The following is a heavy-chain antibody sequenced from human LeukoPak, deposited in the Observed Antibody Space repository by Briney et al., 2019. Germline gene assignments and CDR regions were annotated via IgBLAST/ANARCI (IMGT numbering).Heavy chain of an antibody. D-gene: IGHD6-13*01. CDR2: IKQDGSEK. V-gene: IGHV3-7*01. CDR3: AREYSSSWHDAFDI. CDR1: GFTFSSYW. J-gene: IGHJ3*02. Sequence: GGSLRLSCAASGFTFSSYWMSWVRQAPGKGLEWVANIKQDGSEKYYVDSVKGRFTISRDNAKNSLYLQMNSLRAEDTAVYYCAREYSSSWHDAFDIWGQGTMVTVSS.